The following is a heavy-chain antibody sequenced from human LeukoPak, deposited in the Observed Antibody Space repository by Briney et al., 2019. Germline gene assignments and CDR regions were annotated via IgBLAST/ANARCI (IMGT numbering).Heavy chain of an antibody. CDR2: ISSSSSYI. J-gene: IGHJ6*02. CDR1: GFTFSSYS. CDR3: ARDAPSPPARDYYYYYGMDV. Sequence: GGSLRLSCAASGFTFSSYSMNWVRQAPGKGLEWVSSISSSSSYIYYADSVKGRFTISRDNAKNSLYLQMNSLRAEDTAVYYCARDAPSPPARDYYYYYGMDVWGQGTTVTVSS. V-gene: IGHV3-21*01.